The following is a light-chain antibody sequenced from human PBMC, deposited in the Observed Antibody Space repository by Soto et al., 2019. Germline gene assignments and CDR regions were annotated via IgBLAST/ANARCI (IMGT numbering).Light chain of an antibody. Sequence: DIQMTQSPSSLSASVGDRVTITCRASQSISSYLNWYQQKPGKAPKLLIYKASSLESGVPSRFSGSGSGTEFTLTISSLQPDDFATYHCQQYKTYSLTFGGGTKVDIK. V-gene: IGKV1-5*03. CDR3: QQYKTYSLT. CDR1: QSISSY. CDR2: KAS. J-gene: IGKJ4*01.